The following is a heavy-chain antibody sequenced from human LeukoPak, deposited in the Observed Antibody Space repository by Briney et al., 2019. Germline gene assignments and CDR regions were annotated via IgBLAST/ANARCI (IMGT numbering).Heavy chain of an antibody. CDR3: AREIFCSGSYPCF. CDR2: IWHDGSHK. Sequence: GGSLTLSCAASGFSFNTYAMHWVRQAPGQGLEWVALIWHDGSHKFYSNSVRGQFTISRDNSKNTVYLQMNNLRPQDPALYYCAREIFCSGSYPCFRGPGTPVTASS. CDR1: GFSFNTYA. V-gene: IGHV3-33*01. J-gene: IGHJ4*03. D-gene: IGHD3-10*02.